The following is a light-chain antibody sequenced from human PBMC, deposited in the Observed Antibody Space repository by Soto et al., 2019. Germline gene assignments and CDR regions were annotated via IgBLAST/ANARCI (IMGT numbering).Light chain of an antibody. CDR2: GAS. J-gene: IGKJ5*01. Sequence: IVMTQSPATLSVSPWERATLSCMASQSVSSNLAWYQQKPGQAPRLLIYGASTRATGIPARFSGSGSGTEFTLTISSLQSEDFAVYYCQQYNNWLTFGQGTRLEI. CDR1: QSVSSN. CDR3: QQYNNWLT. V-gene: IGKV3D-15*01.